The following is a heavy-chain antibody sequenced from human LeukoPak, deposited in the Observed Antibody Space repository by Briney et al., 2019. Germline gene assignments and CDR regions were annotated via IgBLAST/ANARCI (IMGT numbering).Heavy chain of an antibody. CDR1: GFTFSSYS. J-gene: IGHJ4*02. CDR3: ATIPLGYCSGGSRYFLDY. V-gene: IGHV3-21*01. D-gene: IGHD2-15*01. CDR2: ISSSSSYI. Sequence: PGGSLRLSCAASGFTFSSYSMNWVRQAPGKGLEWVSSISSSSSYIYYADSVKGRFTISRDNAKNSLYLQMNSLRAEDTAVYYCATIPLGYCSGGSRYFLDYWGQGTLVTVSS.